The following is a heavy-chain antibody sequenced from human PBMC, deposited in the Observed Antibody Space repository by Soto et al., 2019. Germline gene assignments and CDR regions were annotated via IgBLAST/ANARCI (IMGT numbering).Heavy chain of an antibody. J-gene: IGHJ6*03. D-gene: IGHD3-16*01. Sequence: EVQLLESGGGLVQPGGSLRLSCAASGFTFGTYAMNWLRQAPGRGLECVSFISGSGRTTYYADSVKGRFTVSRDNSKNTMYLQMNRLRAEDTALYYCAKFRGPSYSYYYMDVWGKGTTVTVSS. CDR2: ISGSGRTT. V-gene: IGHV3-23*01. CDR3: AKFRGPSYSYYYMDV. CDR1: GFTFGTYA.